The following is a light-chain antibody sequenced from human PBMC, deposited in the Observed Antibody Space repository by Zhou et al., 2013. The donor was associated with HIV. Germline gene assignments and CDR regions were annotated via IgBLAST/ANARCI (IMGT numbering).Light chain of an antibody. CDR1: QSVSSSY. J-gene: IGKJ3*01. CDR2: SSS. CDR3: QQYDGSPS. V-gene: IGKV3-20*01. Sequence: IVMTQSPATLSLAPGETATLSCRASQSVSSSYLAWYQQKPGQAPRLLIYSSSSRAPGIPDRFSGGGSGTDFTLTISRLEPEDFAVYYCQQYDGSPSFGPGTKVDIK.